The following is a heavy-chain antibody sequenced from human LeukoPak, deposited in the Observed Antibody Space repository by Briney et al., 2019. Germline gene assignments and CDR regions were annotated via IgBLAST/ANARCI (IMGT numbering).Heavy chain of an antibody. V-gene: IGHV3-23*01. J-gene: IGHJ4*02. CDR3: AKDLVLRYFDWLLGYYFDY. D-gene: IGHD3-9*01. Sequence: GGSLRLSCAASRFTFSSYAMSWVRQAPGKGLEWVSAISGSGGSTYYADSVKGRFTISRDNSKNTLYLQMNSLRAEDTAVYYRAKDLVLRYFDWLLGYYFDYWGQGTLVTVSS. CDR2: ISGSGGST. CDR1: RFTFSSYA.